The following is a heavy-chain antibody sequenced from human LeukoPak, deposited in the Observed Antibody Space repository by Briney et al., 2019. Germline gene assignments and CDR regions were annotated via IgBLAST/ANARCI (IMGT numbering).Heavy chain of an antibody. CDR3: AQIYTYGSSQFDY. CDR2: IKQDGSEK. J-gene: IGHJ4*02. D-gene: IGHD5-18*01. Sequence: GGSLRLSCAASGFTFSSYWMSWVRQAPGKGLEWVANIKQDGSEKYYVDSVKGRFTISRDNAKNSLYLQMNSLRAEDTAVYYCAQIYTYGSSQFDYWGQGTLVTVSS. CDR1: GFTFSSYW. V-gene: IGHV3-7*01.